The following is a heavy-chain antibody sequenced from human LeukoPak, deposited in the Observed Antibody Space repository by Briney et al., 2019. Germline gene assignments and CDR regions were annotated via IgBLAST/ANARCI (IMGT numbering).Heavy chain of an antibody. Sequence: GGSLRLSCAASGFTFSSYSMNWVRQAPGXXXXXXXXXSSSSXXXYXTDSVXXXFXXXXDNAKNSLTLQMNSLRAEDTAVYYCARDLKYYDSSGFDYWGQGTLVTVSS. J-gene: IGHJ4*02. D-gene: IGHD3-22*01. CDR2: XSSSSXXX. V-gene: IGHV3-21*01. CDR1: GFTFSSYS. CDR3: ARDLKYYDSSGFDY.